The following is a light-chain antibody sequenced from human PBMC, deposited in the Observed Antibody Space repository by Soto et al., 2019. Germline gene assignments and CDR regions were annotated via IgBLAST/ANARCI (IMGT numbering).Light chain of an antibody. CDR3: QQLNTYPLT. V-gene: IGKV1-9*01. CDR2: GAS. Sequence: IQLTQSPSSLSASVGDRVTITCRASQGISSYLAWYQQKPGKAPKLLIYGASTLEGGVPFRFSGSGSGTDFTLIISSVQPEDFATYYCQQLNTYPLTFGQGTRLEIK. CDR1: QGISSY. J-gene: IGKJ5*01.